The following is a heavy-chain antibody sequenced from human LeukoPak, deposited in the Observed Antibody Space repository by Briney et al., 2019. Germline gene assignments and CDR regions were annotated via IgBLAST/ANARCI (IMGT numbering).Heavy chain of an antibody. D-gene: IGHD6-19*01. Sequence: GGSLRLSCAASGFTFDDYAMHWVRQAPGKGLEWVSGISWNSGSIGYADSVKGRFTISRDNAKNSLYLQMNSLRAEDTALYYCAKDPGWGLTYYFDYWGQGTLVTVSS. V-gene: IGHV3-9*01. CDR3: AKDPGWGLTYYFDY. J-gene: IGHJ4*02. CDR1: GFTFDDYA. CDR2: ISWNSGSI.